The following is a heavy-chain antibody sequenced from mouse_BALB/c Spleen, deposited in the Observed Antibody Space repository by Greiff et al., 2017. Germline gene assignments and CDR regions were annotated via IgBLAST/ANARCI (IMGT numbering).Heavy chain of an antibody. V-gene: IGHV1-54*03. CDR3: AREGYGYDGLAWFAY. CDR2: INPGSGGT. D-gene: IGHD2-2*01. CDR1: GYAFTNYL. J-gene: IGHJ3*01. Sequence: VQLQQSGAELVRPGTSVKVSCKASGYAFTNYLIEWVKQRPGQGLEWIGVINPGSGGTNYNEKFKGKATLTADKSSSTAYMQLSSLTSDDSAVYFCAREGYGYDGLAWFAYWGQGTLVTVSA.